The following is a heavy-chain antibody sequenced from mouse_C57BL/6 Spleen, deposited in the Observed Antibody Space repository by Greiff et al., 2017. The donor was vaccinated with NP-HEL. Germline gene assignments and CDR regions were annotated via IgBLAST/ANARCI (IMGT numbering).Heavy chain of an antibody. CDR2: ISYDGSN. D-gene: IGHD1-1*01. CDR3: AKKNDYGSSSEFAY. CDR1: GYSITSGYY. J-gene: IGHJ3*01. V-gene: IGHV3-6*01. Sequence: EVQLQQSGPGLVKPSQSLSLTCSVTGYSITSGYYWNWIRQFPGNKLEWMGYISYDGSNNYNPSLKNRISITRDTSKNQFFLKLNSGTTEDTATYYCAKKNDYGSSSEFAYWGQGTLVTVSA.